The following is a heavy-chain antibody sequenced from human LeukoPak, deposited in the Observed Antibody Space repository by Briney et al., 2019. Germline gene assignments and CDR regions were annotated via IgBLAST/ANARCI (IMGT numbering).Heavy chain of an antibody. CDR3: TREGLDY. Sequence: ASVKVSCKASGGTFSSYAISWVRQAPGQGLEWMGYKNPNSGSSAYAQKFQGRVTITTDASISTAYMEVSGLRSEDTALYYCTREGLDYWGQGTLVTVSS. V-gene: IGHV1-8*03. J-gene: IGHJ4*02. CDR2: KNPNSGSS. CDR1: GGTFSSYA.